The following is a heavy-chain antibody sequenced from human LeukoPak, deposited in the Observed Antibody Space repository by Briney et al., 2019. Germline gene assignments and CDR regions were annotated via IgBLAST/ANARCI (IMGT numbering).Heavy chain of an antibody. J-gene: IGHJ6*03. CDR2: IFYSGST. CDR3: ARGMYYYYYYMDV. Sequence: SETLSLTCTVSSGSISTSNYYWGWVRQPPGKALEWIGNIFYSGSTYYSPSLKSRVTISVDTSKNQFSLKLSSVTAADTAVYYCARGMYYYYYYMDVWGKGTTVTVSS. CDR1: SGSISTSNYY. V-gene: IGHV4-39*07.